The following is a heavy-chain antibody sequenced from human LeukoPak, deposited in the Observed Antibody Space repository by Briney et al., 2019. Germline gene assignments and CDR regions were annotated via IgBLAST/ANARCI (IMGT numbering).Heavy chain of an antibody. D-gene: IGHD6-19*01. V-gene: IGHV3-23*01. CDR3: TKGDGGWYPIDS. CDR2: INDNGANT. Sequence: PGGSLRLSCAASGFAFKEYGMSWVRQAPGKGLEWVSTINDNGANTHYADSVKGRFTISRDSSKNTLFLQMNSLSADDTARYYCTKGDGGWYPIDSWGQGTLIIVSS. CDR1: GFAFKEYG. J-gene: IGHJ4*02.